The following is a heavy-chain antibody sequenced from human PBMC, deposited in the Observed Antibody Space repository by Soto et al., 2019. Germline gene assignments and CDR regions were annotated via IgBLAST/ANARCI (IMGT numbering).Heavy chain of an antibody. J-gene: IGHJ4*02. D-gene: IGHD6-19*01. Sequence: VQLVESGGGVVQPGRSLRLSCAASGFTFSDYAMHWVRQAPGKGLEWVAVVSHDGRNTHYSDSVKGRFTISRGSYKETVCLEMHRPGAEDRAVHYWAKGGRQWLVTSDFNYWGQGALVTVSS. CDR1: GFTFSDYA. V-gene: IGHV3-30*18. CDR3: AKGGRQWLVTSDFNY. CDR2: VSHDGRNT.